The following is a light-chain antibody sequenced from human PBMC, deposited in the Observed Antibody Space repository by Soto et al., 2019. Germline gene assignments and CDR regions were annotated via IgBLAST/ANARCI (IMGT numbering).Light chain of an antibody. V-gene: IGKV3-20*01. CDR2: GAS. Sequence: EIVMTQSPGTLSLSPGERATLSCRASQSVSSSYLAWYQQKHGQAPRXLIYGASSRATGIPDRFSGSGAGTEFTLTISRLEPEDFATYYCQQSLTFPLTFGGGTKVDIK. J-gene: IGKJ4*01. CDR1: QSVSSSY. CDR3: QQSLTFPLT.